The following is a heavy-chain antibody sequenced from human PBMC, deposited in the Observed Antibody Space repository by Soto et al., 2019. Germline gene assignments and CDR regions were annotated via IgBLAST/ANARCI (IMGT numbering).Heavy chain of an antibody. Sequence: SLRLSCAASGFTFSNAWINWVRQAPGKGLEWVGRIKSKTDGGTPDYAAPVKGRFAISRDDSKNMVYLQMNSLKTEGTGIYYCTTDSYSSIIVVRFDYWGHGALVTVSS. CDR2: IKSKTDGGTP. V-gene: IGHV3-15*07. D-gene: IGHD3-22*01. CDR3: TTDSYSSIIVVRFDY. CDR1: GFTFSNAW. J-gene: IGHJ4*01.